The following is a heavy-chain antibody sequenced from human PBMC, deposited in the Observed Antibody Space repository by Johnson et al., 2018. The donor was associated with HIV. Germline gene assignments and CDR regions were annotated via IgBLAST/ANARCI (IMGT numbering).Heavy chain of an antibody. CDR1: GFTFSTYA. CDR3: VRETRDDAFDI. J-gene: IGHJ3*02. D-gene: IGHD4-11*01. CDR2: INSDGSST. V-gene: IGHV3-74*01. Sequence: EQLVESGGGVVQPGGSLRLSCAASGFTFSTYAIHWVRQAPGKGLVWVSRINSDGSSTSYADSVKGRFTISRDNAKNTLYLQMNSLRAEDTAVYYCVRETRDDAFDIWGQGTMVTVSS.